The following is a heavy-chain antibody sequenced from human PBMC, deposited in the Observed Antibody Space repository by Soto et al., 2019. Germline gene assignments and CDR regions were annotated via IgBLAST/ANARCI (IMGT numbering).Heavy chain of an antibody. J-gene: IGHJ6*03. CDR2: INSDGSST. D-gene: IGHD3-10*01. CDR1: GFSFSSYW. V-gene: IGHV3-74*01. Sequence: EVQLVESGGGLVQPGGSLRLSCAASGFSFSSYWMHWVRQTPGKGLVWVSRINSDGSSTSYADSVKGRFTISRDNAKNTLYLQVSSLSADDTAVYYCARVGGSRSYPPNYMDVWGKGTTVTVSS. CDR3: ARVGGSRSYPPNYMDV.